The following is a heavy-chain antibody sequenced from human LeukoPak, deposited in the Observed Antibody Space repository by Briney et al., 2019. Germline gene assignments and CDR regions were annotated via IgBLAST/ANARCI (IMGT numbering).Heavy chain of an antibody. CDR1: RFSFSSYG. CDR3: AKDRAGEAATDY. CDR2: ISYDGSNK. D-gene: IGHD6-25*01. Sequence: RCLRLSCAASRFSFSSYGLHWVCQAPCKGLELVAVISYDGSNKYYADSVKGRFTISRDNSKNTLYLQMNSLRAEDTAVYYCAKDRAGEAATDYWGQGTLVTVSS. V-gene: IGHV3-30*18. J-gene: IGHJ4*02.